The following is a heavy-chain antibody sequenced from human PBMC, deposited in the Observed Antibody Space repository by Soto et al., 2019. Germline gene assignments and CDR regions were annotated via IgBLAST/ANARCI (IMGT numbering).Heavy chain of an antibody. CDR3: ARERARGMDV. V-gene: IGHV1-8*01. CDR2: INAGSGDT. CDR1: GYTFTSYD. Sequence: ASVKLSCKDSGYTFTSYDMHWVRQAPGQRHEWMGWINAGSGDTGYAQKFQGRATMTRNTSISTAYMALGSLRSEDTAGYYSARERARGMDVWGQGTTVTV. J-gene: IGHJ6*02.